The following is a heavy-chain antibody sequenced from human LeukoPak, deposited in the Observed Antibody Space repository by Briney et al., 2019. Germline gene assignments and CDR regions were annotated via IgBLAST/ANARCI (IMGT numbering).Heavy chain of an antibody. CDR2: INPNSGGT. J-gene: IGHJ4*02. Sequence: ASVKVSCKASGYTFTGYYMHWVRQAPGQGLEWMGWINPNSGGTNYAQKFQGRVTMTRDTSISTAYMELRSLRSDDTAVYYCAKDFGGSYFDYWGQGTLVTVSS. CDR1: GYTFTGYY. D-gene: IGHD1-26*01. CDR3: AKDFGGSYFDY. V-gene: IGHV1-2*02.